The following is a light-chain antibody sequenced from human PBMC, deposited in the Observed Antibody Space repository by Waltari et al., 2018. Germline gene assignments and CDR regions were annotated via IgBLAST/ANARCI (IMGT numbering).Light chain of an antibody. CDR3: CSYAGSSMS. CDR1: TSTVGDYDY. CDR2: DVS. J-gene: IGLJ2*01. V-gene: IGLV2-23*02. Sequence: QSALTQPASGSGSAGQPITISSRGTTSTVGDYDYVSWYQQHPGKAPKVVIYDVSKRPSGVSNRFSGSKSGNTASLTISGLQAEDEADYYCCSYAGSSMSFGGGTKLTVL.